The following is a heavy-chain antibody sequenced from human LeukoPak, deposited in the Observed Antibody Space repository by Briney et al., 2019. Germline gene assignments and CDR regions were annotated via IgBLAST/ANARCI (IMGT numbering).Heavy chain of an antibody. CDR2: ISWNSGSI. J-gene: IGHJ5*02. V-gene: IGHV3-9*01. Sequence: PGGSLRLSCAASGFTFSSYAMHWVRQAPGKGLEWVSGISWNSGSIGYADSVKGRFTISRDNAKNSLYLQMNSLRAEDTALYYCAKGRDKYQLLSKNWFDPWGQGTLVTVSS. CDR1: GFTFSSYA. D-gene: IGHD2-2*01. CDR3: AKGRDKYQLLSKNWFDP.